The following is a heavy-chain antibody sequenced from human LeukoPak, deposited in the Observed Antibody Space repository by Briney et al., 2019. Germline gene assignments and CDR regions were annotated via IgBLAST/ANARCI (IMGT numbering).Heavy chain of an antibody. CDR1: GFTFSSYS. CDR3: AKGAAVAKLNYMDV. V-gene: IGHV3-21*01. Sequence: GGSLRLSCAASGFTFSSYSMNWVRQAPGKGLEWVSSISSSSSYIYYADSVKGRFTISRDNAKNSLYLQMNSLRAEDTAVYYCAKGAAVAKLNYMDVWGKGTTVTISS. D-gene: IGHD6-19*01. J-gene: IGHJ6*03. CDR2: ISSSSSYI.